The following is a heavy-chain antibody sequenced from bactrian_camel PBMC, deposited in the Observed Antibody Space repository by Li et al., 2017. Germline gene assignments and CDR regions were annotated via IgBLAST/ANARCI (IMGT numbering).Heavy chain of an antibody. V-gene: IGHV3S1*01. CDR1: GYTHSSSC. Sequence: HVQLVESGGGSVQAGGSLRLSCEGSGYTHSSSCMGWFRQAPKKEREGVAAIDADDITTYADSVQGRFTISFDNAGKTLYLQMNSLDPEDTAMYYCAAGTLDCSGGLPIPYWGQGTQVTVS. J-gene: IGHJ4*01. CDR2: IDADDITT. D-gene: IGHD1*01. CDR3: AAGTLDCSGGLPIPY.